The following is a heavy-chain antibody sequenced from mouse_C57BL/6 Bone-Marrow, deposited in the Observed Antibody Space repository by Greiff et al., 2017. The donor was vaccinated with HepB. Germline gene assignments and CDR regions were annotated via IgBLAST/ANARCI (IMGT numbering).Heavy chain of an antibody. CDR2: IYPGSGST. Sequence: QVQLKQPGAELVKPGASVKMSCKASGYTFTSYWITWVKERPGQGLEWIGDIYPGSGSTNYNEKFKSKATLTVDTSSSLAYMQLSSLTSEDSGVYYCARPGLFAYWGQGTRVTVSA. J-gene: IGHJ3*01. CDR1: GYTFTSYW. D-gene: IGHD3-1*01. V-gene: IGHV1-55*01. CDR3: ARPGLFAY.